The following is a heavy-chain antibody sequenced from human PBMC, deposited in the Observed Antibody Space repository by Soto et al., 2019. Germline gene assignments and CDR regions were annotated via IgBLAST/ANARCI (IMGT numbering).Heavy chain of an antibody. J-gene: IGHJ6*02. CDR3: ARQRSGSQYYGLDV. CDR2: TYYRSKWYN. D-gene: IGHD3-10*01. V-gene: IGHV6-1*01. CDR1: GDSVSSNSGA. Sequence: QVQLQQSGARLVKPSQTLSLTCAIFGDSVSSNSGAWNWIRQSPSRGLEWLGRTYYRSKWYNDYAVSVKSRISINPDTSKNEFSLQLNSVNPEDTTVYYCARQRSGSQYYGLDVWGQGTTVTVSS.